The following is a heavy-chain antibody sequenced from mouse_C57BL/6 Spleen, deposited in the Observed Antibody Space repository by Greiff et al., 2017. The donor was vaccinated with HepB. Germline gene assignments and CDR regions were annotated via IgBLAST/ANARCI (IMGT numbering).Heavy chain of an antibody. CDR2: IRNKANGYTT. J-gene: IGHJ3*01. D-gene: IGHD1-1*01. V-gene: IGHV7-4*01. Sequence: EVKVVESGGGLVQPGASLRLSCAASGFTFNDYQMSWVRQAPGKAPEWLALIRNKANGYTTEYTASVKGRFTISRDNSQNFLYLQMNTLRAEESATYYCVEAVSSDSSCTWFAYWGQGTLVTVSA. CDR1: GFTFNDYQ. CDR3: VEAVSSDSSCTWFAY.